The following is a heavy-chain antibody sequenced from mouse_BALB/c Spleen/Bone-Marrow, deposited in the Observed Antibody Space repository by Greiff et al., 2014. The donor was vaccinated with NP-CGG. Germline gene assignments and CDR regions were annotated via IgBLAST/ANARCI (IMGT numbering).Heavy chain of an antibody. V-gene: IGHV1-15*01. CDR1: GYKFTDYE. J-gene: IGHJ4*01. Sequence: VQLQESGAELVRPGASVTLSCKASGYKFTDYEMHWVKQTPVHGLEWIGSIDPETGGTAYNQNFKGKATLTADRSSTTAYMELCSLTSEDSAVYYCTREGIYFGYDVPMDYWGQGTSVTVPS. CDR2: IDPETGGT. CDR3: TREGIYFGYDVPMDY. D-gene: IGHD2-2*01.